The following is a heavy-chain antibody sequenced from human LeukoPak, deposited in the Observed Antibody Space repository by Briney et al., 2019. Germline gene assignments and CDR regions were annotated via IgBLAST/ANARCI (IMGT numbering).Heavy chain of an antibody. Sequence: PSETLSLTCAVSGGSISSNSYYWGWIRQPPGKGLEWIGSIYYSGSTYYNPSLKSRVTISVDTSKNQFSLKLSSVTAADTAVYYCARPRRSSGPRAAFDIWGQGTMVTVSS. J-gene: IGHJ3*02. CDR2: IYYSGST. CDR3: ARPRRSSGPRAAFDI. V-gene: IGHV4-39*01. D-gene: IGHD6-19*01. CDR1: GGSISSNSYY.